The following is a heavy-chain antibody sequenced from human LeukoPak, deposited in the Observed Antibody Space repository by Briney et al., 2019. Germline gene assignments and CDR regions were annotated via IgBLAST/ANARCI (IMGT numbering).Heavy chain of an antibody. Sequence: PGGSLRLSCAASGFTFSGSAMHWVRQASGRGLEWVGRIRSKANSYATAYAASVKGRFTISRDDSKNTAYLQMNSLKTEDTAVYYCTSRDMVRGVIVSYWGQGTLVTVSS. D-gene: IGHD3-10*01. CDR2: IRSKANSYAT. CDR1: GFTFSGSA. V-gene: IGHV3-73*01. CDR3: TSRDMVRGVIVSY. J-gene: IGHJ4*02.